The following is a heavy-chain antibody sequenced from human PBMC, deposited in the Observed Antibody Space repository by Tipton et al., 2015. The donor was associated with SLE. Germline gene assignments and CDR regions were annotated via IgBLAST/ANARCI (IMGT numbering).Heavy chain of an antibody. D-gene: IGHD2-2*01. CDR1: VYSISSSHW. Sequence: GLVKPSDTLSLTCNVSVYSISSSHWWGWIRQPPGKGLEWIGHIYYGGTIYYNPSLKSRVTMSIDTSKNQFSLKLTFVSAADTAIYYCARMGLCTTTTCNEGAFDVWGQGSMVTVSS. CDR3: ARMGLCTTTTCNEGAFDV. J-gene: IGHJ3*01. CDR2: IYYGGTI. V-gene: IGHV4-28*05.